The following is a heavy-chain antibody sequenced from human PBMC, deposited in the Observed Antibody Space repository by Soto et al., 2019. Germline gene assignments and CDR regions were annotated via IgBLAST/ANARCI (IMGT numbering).Heavy chain of an antibody. CDR3: ARVGDIVATIWWFDP. Sequence: ETLSLTCAVSGYSISSGYYWGWIRQPPGKGLEWIGSIYHSGSTYYNPSLKSRITISVDTSKNQFSLKLSSVTAADTAVYYCARVGDIVATIWWFDPWGQGTLVTVSS. J-gene: IGHJ5*02. CDR2: IYHSGST. CDR1: GYSISSGYY. D-gene: IGHD5-12*01. V-gene: IGHV4-38-2*01.